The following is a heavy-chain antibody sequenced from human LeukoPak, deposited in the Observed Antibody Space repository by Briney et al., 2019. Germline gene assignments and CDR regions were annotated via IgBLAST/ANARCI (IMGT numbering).Heavy chain of an antibody. V-gene: IGHV3-48*01. J-gene: IGHJ4*02. CDR1: GFTFSSYS. CDR2: ISSSSSTI. D-gene: IGHD3-3*01. Sequence: GGSLRLSCAASGFTFSSYSMNWVRQAPGKGLEWVSYISSSSSTIYYADSVKGRFTISRDNAKNSLYLQMNSLRAEDTAVYYCAREDYDFWSGYSLYYFDYWGQGTLVTVSS. CDR3: AREDYDFWSGYSLYYFDY.